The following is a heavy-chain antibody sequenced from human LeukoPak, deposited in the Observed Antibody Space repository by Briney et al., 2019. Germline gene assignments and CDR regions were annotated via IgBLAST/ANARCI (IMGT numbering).Heavy chain of an antibody. Sequence: ASVKVSKASGYTFTSYYMHWVRQAPGQGLEWMGIINPSGGSRSYAQKFQGRVTMTRDTSTSTVYMELSSLRSEDTAVYYCARGSIVGAKTLGFGAFDIWGQGTMVTVSS. J-gene: IGHJ3*02. V-gene: IGHV1-46*01. D-gene: IGHD1-26*01. CDR2: INPSGGSR. CDR3: ARGSIVGAKTLGFGAFDI. CDR1: GYTFTSYY.